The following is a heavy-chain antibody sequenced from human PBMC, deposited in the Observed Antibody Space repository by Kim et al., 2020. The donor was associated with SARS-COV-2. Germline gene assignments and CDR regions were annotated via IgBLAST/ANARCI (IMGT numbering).Heavy chain of an antibody. J-gene: IGHJ4*02. Sequence: SETLSLTCTVSGGSISSYYWSWIRQPPGKGLEWIGYIYYSGSTNYNPSLKSRVTISVDTSKNQFSLKLSSVTAADTAVYYCASQPFDSSSWYYFDYWGQGTLVTVSS. CDR2: IYYSGST. CDR1: GGSISSYY. CDR3: ASQPFDSSSWYYFDY. D-gene: IGHD6-13*01. V-gene: IGHV4-59*13.